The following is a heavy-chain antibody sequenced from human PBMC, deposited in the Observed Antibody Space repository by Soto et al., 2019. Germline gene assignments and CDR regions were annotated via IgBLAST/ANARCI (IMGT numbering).Heavy chain of an antibody. CDR3: ARDHYYGSGSYNYFDY. Sequence: QVQLVQSGAEVKKAGASVKVSCKASGYTFTSYAMHWVRQAPGQRLEWMGWINAGNGNTKYSQKFQGRVTITRDTSASTAYIELSSLRSEDTAVYYCARDHYYGSGSYNYFDYWGQGTLVTVSS. D-gene: IGHD3-10*01. CDR1: GYTFTSYA. CDR2: INAGNGNT. V-gene: IGHV1-3*01. J-gene: IGHJ4*02.